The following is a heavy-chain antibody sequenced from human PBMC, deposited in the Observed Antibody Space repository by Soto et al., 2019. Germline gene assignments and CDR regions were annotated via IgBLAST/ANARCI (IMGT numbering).Heavy chain of an antibody. J-gene: IGHJ4*02. CDR3: AREKRDIVVVVAATFDY. Sequence: SVKVSFTASGGTFSSYAISWVRQAPGQGLEWMGGIIPIFGTANYAQKFQGRVTITADESTSTAYMELSGLRSEDTAVYYCAREKRDIVVVVAATFDYWGQGTLVTVSS. CDR1: GGTFSSYA. D-gene: IGHD2-15*01. V-gene: IGHV1-69*13. CDR2: IIPIFGTA.